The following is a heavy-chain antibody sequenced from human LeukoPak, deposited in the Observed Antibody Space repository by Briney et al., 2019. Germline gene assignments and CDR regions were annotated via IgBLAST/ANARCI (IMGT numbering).Heavy chain of an antibody. D-gene: IGHD6-13*01. Sequence: ASVKVSCKSSGYTFAGYYMHWVRQAPGQGLEWMGWINPNSGGTNYAQKFQGRVTMTRDTSISTAYMELSRLRSDDTAVYYCARDPSGWYIGDAFDIWGQGTMVTVSS. CDR2: INPNSGGT. V-gene: IGHV1-2*02. CDR3: ARDPSGWYIGDAFDI. J-gene: IGHJ3*02. CDR1: GYTFAGYY.